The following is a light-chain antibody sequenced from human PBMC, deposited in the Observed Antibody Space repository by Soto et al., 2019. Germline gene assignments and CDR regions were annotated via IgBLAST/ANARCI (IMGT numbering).Light chain of an antibody. V-gene: IGKV1-5*03. CDR2: KAS. Sequence: DIQMTQSPSTLSASVGDRVIITCRASQSISSWLAWYQQKPGKAPKLLIYKASSLESGVPSRFSDSGSGTEFTLTISSLQPDDFATYYCQQYNSYPYTFGQGTKLEIK. CDR1: QSISSW. J-gene: IGKJ2*01. CDR3: QQYNSYPYT.